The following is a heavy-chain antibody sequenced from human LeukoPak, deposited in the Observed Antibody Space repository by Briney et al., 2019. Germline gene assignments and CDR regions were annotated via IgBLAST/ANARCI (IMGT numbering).Heavy chain of an antibody. CDR1: GFTFSSYG. V-gene: IGHV3-30*02. D-gene: IGHD4-23*01. Sequence: GSLRLSCAASGFTFSSYGMHWVRQAAGKGLEWVAFIRYDGSNRYYADSLKGRFTISRDNSKNTLCLQMNSVRDEDTAVYYCAKEWQWQLLIVDSWGQGTLVTVSS. CDR2: IRYDGSNR. CDR3: AKEWQWQLLIVDS. J-gene: IGHJ4*02.